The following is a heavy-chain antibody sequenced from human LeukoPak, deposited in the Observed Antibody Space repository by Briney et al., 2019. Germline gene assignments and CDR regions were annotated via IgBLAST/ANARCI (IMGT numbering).Heavy chain of an antibody. CDR2: INPNSGGT. Sequence: GASVKVSCKASGYTFTGYYMHWVRQAPGQGLGWMAWINPNSGGTNYAQKFQGRVTMTRDTSISTAYMELSRLRSDDTAVYYCARVTPYYDSSGYSPWGQGTLVTVSS. D-gene: IGHD3-22*01. J-gene: IGHJ5*02. V-gene: IGHV1-2*02. CDR3: ARVTPYYDSSGYSP. CDR1: GYTFTGYY.